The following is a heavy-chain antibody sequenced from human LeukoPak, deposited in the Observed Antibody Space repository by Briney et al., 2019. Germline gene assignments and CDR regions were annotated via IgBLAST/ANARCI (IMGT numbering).Heavy chain of an antibody. J-gene: IGHJ4*02. CDR1: GFTFSGYT. Sequence: GGSLRLSCAASGFTFSGYTMHWVRQAPGKGLEYVSAISSNGGSTYYANSVKGRFTISRDNSKNTLYLQMGSLRAEDMAVYYCARGRVLRYFDWLSTDFDYWGLGTLVTVSS. CDR2: ISSNGGST. D-gene: IGHD3-9*01. CDR3: ARGRVLRYFDWLSTDFDY. V-gene: IGHV3-64*01.